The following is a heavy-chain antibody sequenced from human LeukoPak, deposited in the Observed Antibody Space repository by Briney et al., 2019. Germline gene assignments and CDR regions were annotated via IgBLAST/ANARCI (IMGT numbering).Heavy chain of an antibody. CDR3: TTKPQPEKGSYSSGWH. V-gene: IGHV3-15*01. D-gene: IGHD6-25*01. CDR2: IKSKTDGGTT. J-gene: IGHJ4*02. Sequence: PGGSLRLSCAASGFTFSNAWMSWVRPAPGKGLEWVGRIKSKTDGGTTDYAAPVKGRFTISRDDSKNTLYLQMNSLKTEDTAVYYCTTKPQPEKGSYSSGWHWGQGTLVTVSS. CDR1: GFTFSNAW.